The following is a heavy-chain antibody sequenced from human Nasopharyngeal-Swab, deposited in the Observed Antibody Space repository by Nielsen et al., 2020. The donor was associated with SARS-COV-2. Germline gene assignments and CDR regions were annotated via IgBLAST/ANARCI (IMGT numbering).Heavy chain of an antibody. CDR2: IIPIFGTA. J-gene: IGHJ4*02. V-gene: IGHV1-69*06. Sequence: WVLQAPGQGLEWMGGIIPIFGTANYAQKFQGRVTITADKSTSTAYMELSSLRSEDTAVYYCARSRDGYNSPFDYWGQGTLVTVSS. CDR3: ARSRDGYNSPFDY. D-gene: IGHD5-24*01.